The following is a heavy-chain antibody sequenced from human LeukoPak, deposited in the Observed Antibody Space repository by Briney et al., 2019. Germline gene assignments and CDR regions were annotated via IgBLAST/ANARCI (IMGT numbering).Heavy chain of an antibody. V-gene: IGHV3-9*01. CDR1: GFTFDDYA. CDR2: VSWTSGSI. D-gene: IGHD5-24*01. Sequence: PGRSLRLSCAASGFTFDDYAMHWVRQAPGKGLEWVSGVSWTSGSIGYADSVKGRFTISRDNAKNSLNLQMNSLRAEDTALYYCAKDIGVEMATTLDYWGQGTLVTVSS. CDR3: AKDIGVEMATTLDY. J-gene: IGHJ4*02.